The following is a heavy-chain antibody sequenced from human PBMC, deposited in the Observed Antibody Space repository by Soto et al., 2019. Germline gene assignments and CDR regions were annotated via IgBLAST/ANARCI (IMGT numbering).Heavy chain of an antibody. CDR1: GYTFTIYW. D-gene: IGHD4-17*01. CDR2: IYPSDSDT. CDR3: ARPANTVADHFDL. J-gene: IGHJ4*02. Sequence: GESLKISYQVSGYTFTIYWIGWVRQMPGKGLEWMGIIYPSDSDTRYSPSFQGQVTISADQSINTAYLQWDSLKASDTAIYYCARPANTVADHFDLWGQGTPVTVSS. V-gene: IGHV5-51*01.